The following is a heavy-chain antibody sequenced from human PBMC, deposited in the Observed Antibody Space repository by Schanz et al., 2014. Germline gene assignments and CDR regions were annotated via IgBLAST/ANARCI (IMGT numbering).Heavy chain of an antibody. D-gene: IGHD6-19*01. J-gene: IGHJ3*02. V-gene: IGHV3-53*01. Sequence: EVQLVESGGDLVKPGGSLRLSCAASGFTVSSNYMSWVRQAPGKGLEWVAVIYSGGSTFYTDSVKGRFTISRDNSKNTLYLQMNSLIAEDTAVYYCAKCIGWYGRCAFDIWGQGTMVTVSS. CDR2: IYSGGST. CDR3: AKCIGWYGRCAFDI. CDR1: GFTVSSNY.